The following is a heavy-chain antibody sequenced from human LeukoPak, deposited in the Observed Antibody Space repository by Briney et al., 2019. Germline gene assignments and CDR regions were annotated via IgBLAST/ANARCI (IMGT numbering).Heavy chain of an antibody. V-gene: IGHV3-21*01. CDR3: ARDQGGFSGYDS. CDR2: ISSSSSYI. J-gene: IGHJ4*02. D-gene: IGHD5-12*01. Sequence: GGSLRLSCAASGFTFSSYSINWVRQAPGKGLEWVSSISSSSSYIYYADSVKGRFTISRDNAKNSLYLQMNSLRAEDTAVYYCARDQGGFSGYDSWGQGTLVTVSS. CDR1: GFTFSSYS.